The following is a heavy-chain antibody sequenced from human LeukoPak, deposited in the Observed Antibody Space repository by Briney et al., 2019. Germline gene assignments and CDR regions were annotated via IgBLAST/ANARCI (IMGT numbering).Heavy chain of an antibody. J-gene: IGHJ3*02. Sequence: GGSLRLSCAASGFTFSSYGMHWVRQAPGKGLEWVAFIRYDGSNKYYADSVKGRFTISRDNSKNTLYLQMNSLRAEDTAVYYCAKLHVRKPNYYDSSGWLRDAFDIWGQGTMVTVSS. CDR1: GFTFSSYG. CDR3: AKLHVRKPNYYDSSGWLRDAFDI. CDR2: IRYDGSNK. V-gene: IGHV3-30*02. D-gene: IGHD3-22*01.